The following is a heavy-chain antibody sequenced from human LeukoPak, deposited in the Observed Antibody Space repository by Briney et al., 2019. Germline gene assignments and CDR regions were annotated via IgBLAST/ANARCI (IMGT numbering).Heavy chain of an antibody. CDR3: ARGVPWDSNYEN. Sequence: SETLSLTYAVYGGSFSGYYWSWIRQPPGKGLEWIGEINHSGSTNYNPSLKSRVTISVDTSKNQFSLKLSSVTAADTAVYYCARGVPWDSNYENWGQGTLVTVSS. D-gene: IGHD4-4*01. J-gene: IGHJ4*02. CDR2: INHSGST. V-gene: IGHV4-34*01. CDR1: GGSFSGYY.